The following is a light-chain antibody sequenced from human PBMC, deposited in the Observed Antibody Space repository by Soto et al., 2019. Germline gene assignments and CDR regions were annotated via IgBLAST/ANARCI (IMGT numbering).Light chain of an antibody. CDR1: SGHSSYI. CDR2: LEGSGSY. V-gene: IGLV4-60*02. CDR3: EPWDSNTRV. Sequence: QSVLTQSSSASASLGSSVKLTCTLSSGHSSYIIAWHQQQPGKAPRYLMKLEGSGSYNKGSGVPDRFSGSSSAADRYLTISNLQFEDEAHYYCEPWDSNTRVFGGGTQLTVL. J-gene: IGLJ3*02.